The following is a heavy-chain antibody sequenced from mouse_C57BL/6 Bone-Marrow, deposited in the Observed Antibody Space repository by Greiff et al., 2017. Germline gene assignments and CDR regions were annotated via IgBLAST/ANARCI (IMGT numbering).Heavy chain of an antibody. Sequence: QVQLQQPGAELVMPGASVKLSCKASGYTFTSYWMHWVKQRPGRGLEWIGRIDPNSGGTKYNEKFKSKATLTVDKPSSTAYMQLSSLTSEDSAVYYCARGRIYYGYDGFAYWGQGTLVSVSA. V-gene: IGHV1-72*01. J-gene: IGHJ3*01. CDR1: GYTFTSYW. CDR3: ARGRIYYGYDGFAY. CDR2: IDPNSGGT. D-gene: IGHD2-2*01.